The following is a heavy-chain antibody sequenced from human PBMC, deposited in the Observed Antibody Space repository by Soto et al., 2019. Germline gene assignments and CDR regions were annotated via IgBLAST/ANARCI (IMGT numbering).Heavy chain of an antibody. V-gene: IGHV4-59*08. CDR1: GGSISSYY. J-gene: IGHJ4*02. Sequence: QVQLQESGPGLVKPSETLSLTCTVSGGSISSYYWSWIRQPPGKGLEWIGYIYYSGSTNYNPSLKSRVTISVDTSKNQFSLNLSSVTAADTAVYYCARQEWLVGLFDYWGQGTLVTVSS. D-gene: IGHD6-19*01. CDR2: IYYSGST. CDR3: ARQEWLVGLFDY.